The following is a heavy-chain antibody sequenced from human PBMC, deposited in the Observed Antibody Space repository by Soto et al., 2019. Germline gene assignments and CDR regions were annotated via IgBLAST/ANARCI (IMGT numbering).Heavy chain of an antibody. CDR1: GGSISSYY. D-gene: IGHD1-1*01. V-gene: IGHV4-59*01. CDR2: IYYSGST. Sequence: PSETLSLTCTVSGGSISSYYWSWIRQPPGKGLEWIGYIYYSGSTNYNPSLKSRVTVSVDTSKNQFSLKLSSVTAADTAVYYCARGALEWFDPWGQGTLVTVSS. CDR3: ARGALEWFDP. J-gene: IGHJ5*02.